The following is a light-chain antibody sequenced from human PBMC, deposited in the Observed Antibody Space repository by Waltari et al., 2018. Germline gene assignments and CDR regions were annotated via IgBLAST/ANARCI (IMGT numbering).Light chain of an antibody. V-gene: IGKV3-15*01. CDR2: GPT. Sequence: EIEMTQSPAIMSVSPGESVTLSCRASQKISNNFAWYQQKPGQAPRPPSYGPTTRASGIPGRFRGSGSGTESTLTIDGLQSEDFAVYYCLQYNDWPPLFTFGPGTKVEIK. J-gene: IGKJ3*01. CDR3: LQYNDWPPLFT. CDR1: QKISNN.